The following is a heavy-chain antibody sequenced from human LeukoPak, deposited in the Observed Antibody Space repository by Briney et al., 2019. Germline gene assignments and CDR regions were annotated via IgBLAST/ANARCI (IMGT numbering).Heavy chain of an antibody. V-gene: IGHV3-23*01. D-gene: IGHD2-21*02. Sequence: QTGGSLRLSCAASGFTFSSYAMSWVRQAPGKGLEWVSAISGSGGSTYYADSVKGRFTISRDNSKNTLYLQMNSLRAEDTAVYYCAKPAFGDCGGDCYPHDLWGQGTLVTVSS. J-gene: IGHJ4*02. CDR3: AKPAFGDCGGDCYPHDL. CDR1: GFTFSSYA. CDR2: ISGSGGST.